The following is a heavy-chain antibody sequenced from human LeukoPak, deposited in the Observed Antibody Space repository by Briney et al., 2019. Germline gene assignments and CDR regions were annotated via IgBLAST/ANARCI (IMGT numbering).Heavy chain of an antibody. D-gene: IGHD4-17*01. J-gene: IGHJ4*02. CDR2: IYYSGST. CDR3: AREYVVHGDYSAHFDY. Sequence: MPSETLSLTCTVSGGSISSSSYYWGWIRQPPGKGLEWIGSIYYSGSTNYNPSLKSRVTISVDTSKNQFSLKLSSVTAADTAVYYCAREYVVHGDYSAHFDYWGQGTLVTVSS. CDR1: GGSISSSSYY. V-gene: IGHV4-39*07.